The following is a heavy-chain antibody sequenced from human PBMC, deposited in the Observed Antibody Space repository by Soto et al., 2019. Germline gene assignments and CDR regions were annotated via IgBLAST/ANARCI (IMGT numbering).Heavy chain of an antibody. J-gene: IGHJ1*01. V-gene: IGHV3-7*03. CDR3: ARDCTNGVCYKH. Sequence: GGSLRLSCAASGFTFSIYWMSWVRQAPGKGLEWVANIKQDGSEKYYVDSVKGRSTISRDNAKNSLYLQMNSLRAEDTAVYYCARDCTNGVCYKHWGQGTLVTVSS. D-gene: IGHD2-8*01. CDR2: IKQDGSEK. CDR1: GFTFSIYW.